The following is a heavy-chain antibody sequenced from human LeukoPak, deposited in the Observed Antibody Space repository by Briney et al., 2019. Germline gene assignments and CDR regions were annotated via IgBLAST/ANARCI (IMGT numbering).Heavy chain of an antibody. V-gene: IGHV3-66*02. CDR3: ARGARGYYDFWSGYYTAEYFQH. CDR2: IYSGGST. D-gene: IGHD3-3*01. J-gene: IGHJ1*01. Sequence: GGSLRLSCAASGFTVSSNYMSWVRQAPGKGLEWVSVIYSGGSTYYADSVKGRFTISRDNSKNTLYLQMNSPRAEDTAVYYCARGARGYYDFWSGYYTAEYFQHWGQGTLVTVSS. CDR1: GFTVSSNY.